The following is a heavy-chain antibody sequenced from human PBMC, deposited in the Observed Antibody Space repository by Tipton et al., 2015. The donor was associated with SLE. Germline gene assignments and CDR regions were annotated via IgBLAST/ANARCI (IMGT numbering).Heavy chain of an antibody. CDR1: GGSISSGSYY. CDR3: ARAAPPPRAFDI. J-gene: IGHJ3*02. V-gene: IGHV4-61*02. Sequence: TLSLTCTVSGGSISSGSYYWSWIRQPAGKGLEWIGRIYTSASTNYNPSLKSRVTISVDTSKNQFSLKVSSVTAADTAVYYCARAAPPPRAFDIWGQGTMVTVSS. CDR2: IYTSAST.